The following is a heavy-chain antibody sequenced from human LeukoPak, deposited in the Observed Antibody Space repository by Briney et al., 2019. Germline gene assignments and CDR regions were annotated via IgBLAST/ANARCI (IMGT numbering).Heavy chain of an antibody. V-gene: IGHV3-30*18. CDR3: AKTAGYSSGWYPDY. CDR1: GFTFSSYG. J-gene: IGHJ4*02. Sequence: GRSLRLSCAASGFTFSSYGMHWVRQAPGKGLEWVAVISYDGSNKYYADSVKGRFTISRDNSKNTLYLQMNSLRAEDTAVYYCAKTAGYSSGWYPDYWGQGTLVTVSS. CDR2: ISYDGSNK. D-gene: IGHD6-19*01.